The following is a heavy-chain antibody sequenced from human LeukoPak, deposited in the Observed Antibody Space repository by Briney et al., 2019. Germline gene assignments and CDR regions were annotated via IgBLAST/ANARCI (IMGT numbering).Heavy chain of an antibody. CDR1: GYTFSNYG. J-gene: IGHJ6*03. Sequence: VASVKVSCKAFGYTFSNYGINWVRQAPGHGLEWMGWISPYTGDTRYTQTLQGRVTMTTDTSTSTADMELRSLRSDDSAVYYCARVKERWVDHNYQYYMDVWGKGTTVTVSS. D-gene: IGHD1-1*01. CDR2: ISPYTGDT. CDR3: ARVKERWVDHNYQYYMDV. V-gene: IGHV1-18*01.